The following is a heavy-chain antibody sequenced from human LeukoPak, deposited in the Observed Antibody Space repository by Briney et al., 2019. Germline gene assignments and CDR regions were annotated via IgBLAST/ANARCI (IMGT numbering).Heavy chain of an antibody. CDR3: AKEITYVGNFDY. J-gene: IGHJ4*02. CDR2: ISGSGDST. CDR1: GFTFSSYA. V-gene: IGHV3-23*01. Sequence: GGSLRLSCAASGFTFSSYAMSWVRQAPGKGLEWVSGISGSGDSTYYADSVKGRFTISRDNSKNTLYLQMNSPRAEDTAEYYCAKEITYVGNFDYWGQGTLVTVSS. D-gene: IGHD1-26*01.